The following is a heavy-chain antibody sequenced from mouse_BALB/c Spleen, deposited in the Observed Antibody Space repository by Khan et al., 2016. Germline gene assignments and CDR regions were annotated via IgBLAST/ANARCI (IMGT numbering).Heavy chain of an antibody. V-gene: IGHV14-3*02. CDR2: IDPPNDNT. Sequence: VQLKESGAELVKPGASVKLSCTASGFSIQDTYIHWVRQRPEQGLDWIGRIDPPNDNTKYDPQFQGKATITADTSSNTAYLQLSSRTYEDTAVYYCARMYYVDYWGQGTTLTVSS. CDR3: ARMYYVDY. J-gene: IGHJ2*01. CDR1: GFSIQDTY.